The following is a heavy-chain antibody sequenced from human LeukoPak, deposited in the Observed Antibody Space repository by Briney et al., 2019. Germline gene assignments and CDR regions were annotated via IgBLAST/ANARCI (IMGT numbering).Heavy chain of an antibody. Sequence: GGSLRLSCAASGFTFSDYYMSWIRQAPGKGLEWVSYISGSGSTIYYSDSVKGRFTPSRDNAKNSLYLQMNRLRVEDTAVYFCAREDYYYASGFWGQGTLVTVSS. V-gene: IGHV3-11*04. CDR2: ISGSGSTI. CDR3: AREDYYYASGF. CDR1: GFTFSDYY. D-gene: IGHD3-10*01. J-gene: IGHJ4*02.